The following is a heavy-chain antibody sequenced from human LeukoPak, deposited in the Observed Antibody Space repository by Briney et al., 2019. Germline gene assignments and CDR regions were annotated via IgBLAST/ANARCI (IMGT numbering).Heavy chain of an antibody. CDR1: GFTFDDYG. CDR3: ARVSSYYDSSGYYCSAFDI. D-gene: IGHD3-22*01. CDR2: INWNGGSK. J-gene: IGHJ3*02. V-gene: IGHV3-20*04. Sequence: PGGSLRLSCAASGFTFDDYGMSWVRQAPGKGLEWVSGINWNGGSKGYADSVKGRFTISSGDAKNSLYLQMDSLRAEDTALYYCARVSSYYDSSGYYCSAFDIWGQGTMVTVSS.